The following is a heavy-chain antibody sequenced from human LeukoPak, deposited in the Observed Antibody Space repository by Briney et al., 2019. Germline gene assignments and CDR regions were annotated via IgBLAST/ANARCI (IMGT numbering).Heavy chain of an antibody. Sequence: GGSLRLSCAASGFTFSSYSMNWVRQAPGKGLEWVSYISSSSSTIYYADSMKGRFTISRDNAKNSLYLQMNSLRAEDTAVYYCARDTTAIRPYYFDYWGQGTLVTVSS. J-gene: IGHJ4*02. CDR2: ISSSSSTI. CDR3: ARDTTAIRPYYFDY. V-gene: IGHV3-48*01. CDR1: GFTFSSYS. D-gene: IGHD2-21*02.